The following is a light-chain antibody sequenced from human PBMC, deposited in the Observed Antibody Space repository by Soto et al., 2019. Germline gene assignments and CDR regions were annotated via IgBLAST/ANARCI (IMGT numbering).Light chain of an antibody. CDR3: SSYTSSSTLV. CDR2: DVS. V-gene: IGLV2-14*03. Sequence: QSALTQPASVSGSAGQSITISCTGASSDVGGYNYVSWYQQQPGKAPKLIIYDVSNRPSGVSNRFSGSKSGNTASLTISGLQAEDAADYYCSSYTSSSTLVFGGGTKLTV. J-gene: IGLJ2*01. CDR1: SSDVGGYNY.